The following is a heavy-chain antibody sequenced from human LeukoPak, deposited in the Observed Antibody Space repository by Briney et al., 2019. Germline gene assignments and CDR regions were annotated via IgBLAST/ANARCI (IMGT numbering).Heavy chain of an antibody. CDR3: AKDNSVGGIAWWFDP. CDR1: GYTFTGYY. V-gene: IGHV1-46*01. J-gene: IGHJ5*02. D-gene: IGHD3-10*01. Sequence: VASVKVSCKASGYTFTGYYMHWVRQAPGQGLEWMGLINPTGSRTLYAQKFQGRVTMTRDMSTSTDYMELSSLRSEDTAIYYCAKDNSVGGIAWWFDPWGQGTLVTVSS. CDR2: INPTGSRT.